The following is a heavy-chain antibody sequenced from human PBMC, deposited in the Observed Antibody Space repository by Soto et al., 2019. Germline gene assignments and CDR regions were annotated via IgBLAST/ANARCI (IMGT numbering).Heavy chain of an antibody. CDR1: GFIFSGYG. V-gene: IGHV3-33*01. D-gene: IGHD4-17*01. Sequence: QVQLVESGGGVVQPGRSLRLSCAASGFIFSGYGMHWVRQAPGKGLEWLAVIGRDGSEKYYGDSVKGRFTVSRDNSNNMLYLEMSSLRVDDTAVYYCARDDDYVDNGLDHWGQGTLVTVSS. CDR3: ARDDDYVDNGLDH. J-gene: IGHJ4*02. CDR2: IGRDGSEK.